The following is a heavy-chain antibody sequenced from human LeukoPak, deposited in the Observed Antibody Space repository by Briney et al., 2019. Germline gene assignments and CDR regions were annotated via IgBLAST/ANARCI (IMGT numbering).Heavy chain of an antibody. Sequence: GRSLRLSCAASGFTFTTYGMHRVRQAPGKGLEWVAVISNDGSNTYFADSVRGRFTISRDNSKNTLFLQLSNLRVEDTAVYFCARDQGHDYAPVGSATHAYWGQGTLVAVAS. CDR3: ARDQGHDYAPVGSATHAY. J-gene: IGHJ4*02. CDR1: GFTFTTYG. D-gene: IGHD4/OR15-4a*01. V-gene: IGHV3-30*03. CDR2: ISNDGSNT.